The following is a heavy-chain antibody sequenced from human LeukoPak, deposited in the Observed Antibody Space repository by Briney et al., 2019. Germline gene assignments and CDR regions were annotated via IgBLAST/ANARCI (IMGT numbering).Heavy chain of an antibody. D-gene: IGHD2-2*01. J-gene: IGHJ5*02. CDR3: AREIVVVPAAMNWFDP. CDR1: GGSISGYY. V-gene: IGHV4-59*01. CDR2: IYYSAST. Sequence: SETLSLTCTVSGGSISGYYWSWIRQPPGKGLEWIGYIYYSASTNYNPSLKSRVTISKDTSKNQFSLKLSSVTAADTAVYYCAREIVVVPAAMNWFDPWGQGTLVTVSS.